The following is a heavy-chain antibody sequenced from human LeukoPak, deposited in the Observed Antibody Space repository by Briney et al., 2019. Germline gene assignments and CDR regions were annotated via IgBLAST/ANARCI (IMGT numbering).Heavy chain of an antibody. CDR2: NVVGSGNT. J-gene: IGHJ3*02. V-gene: IGHV1-58*02. CDR1: GFTFTRSA. CDR3: AAADYYDSSGYYPYAFHI. D-gene: IGHD3-22*01. Sequence: SVKVSCKASGFTFTRSAMQWVRQARGQRLEWIGWNVVGSGNTNYAQTFQERVTITRDMSTSTAYMELSSLRSEDTAVYYCAAADYYDSSGYYPYAFHIWGQGTMVTVSS.